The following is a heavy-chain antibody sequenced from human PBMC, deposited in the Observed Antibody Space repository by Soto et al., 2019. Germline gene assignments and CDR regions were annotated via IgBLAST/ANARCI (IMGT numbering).Heavy chain of an antibody. Sequence: QVQLVQSGAELKKPGSSVKVSCSASGVTFSSYAFTWVRQAPGQGLEWMGNIIPVLHTSNYAQGFQGRLTISADEFTNTIYMKLSSLRSEDTAVYFCAKDGSWDGGGGESWGQGTLVIVSS. V-gene: IGHV1-69*18. CDR2: IIPVLHTS. J-gene: IGHJ4*02. CDR3: AKDGSWDGGGGES. D-gene: IGHD3-16*01. CDR1: GVTFSSYA.